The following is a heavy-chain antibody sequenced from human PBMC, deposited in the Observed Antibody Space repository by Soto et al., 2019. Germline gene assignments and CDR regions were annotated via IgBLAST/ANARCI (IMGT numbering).Heavy chain of an antibody. CDR2: IYWDDDK. D-gene: IGHD2-15*01. V-gene: IGHV2-5*02. J-gene: IGHJ6*02. CDR3: AHKGGRGAGMDV. CDR1: GFSVSTGGVG. Sequence: SGPTLVNPTQTLTLTCTFSGFSVSTGGVGVAWIRQPPGKALEWLALIYWDDDKRYSPFLQSRVTITKDTSKTQVVLTMTNMDPVDTATYYCAHKGGRGAGMDVWGQGTTVTVSS.